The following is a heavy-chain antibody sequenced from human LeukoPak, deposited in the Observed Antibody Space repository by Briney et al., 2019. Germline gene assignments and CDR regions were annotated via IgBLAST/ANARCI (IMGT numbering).Heavy chain of an antibody. Sequence: PGGSLRLSYAASGFTFSSYGIHWVRQAPGKGLEWVAVIWYDGSNKYYADSVKGRFTISRDKSKNTLYLQMNSLRAEDTAVYYCARDRGSGWSDYWGQGTLVTVSS. V-gene: IGHV3-33*01. D-gene: IGHD6-19*01. CDR2: IWYDGSNK. CDR3: ARDRGSGWSDY. CDR1: GFTFSSYG. J-gene: IGHJ4*02.